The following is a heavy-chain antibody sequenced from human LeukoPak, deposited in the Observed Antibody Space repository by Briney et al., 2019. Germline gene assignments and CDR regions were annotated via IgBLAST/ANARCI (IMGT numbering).Heavy chain of an antibody. V-gene: IGHV3-21*01. D-gene: IGHD3-22*01. Sequence: GGSLRLSCAASGFTFSSYSMNWVRQAPGKGLEWVSSISGSSNYIYYADSVKGRFTISRDNAKNSLYLQMNSLRAEDTAVYYCASLYDSSGYYLGYWGQGTLVTVSS. CDR3: ASLYDSSGYYLGY. CDR2: ISGSSNYI. CDR1: GFTFSSYS. J-gene: IGHJ4*02.